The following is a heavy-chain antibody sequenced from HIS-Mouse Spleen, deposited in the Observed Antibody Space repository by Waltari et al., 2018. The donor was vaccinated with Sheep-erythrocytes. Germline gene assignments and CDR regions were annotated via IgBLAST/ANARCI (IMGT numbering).Heavy chain of an antibody. CDR1: GFTFSIYG. CDR2: ISYDGSNK. Sequence: QVQLVASGGGVVQPGRSLRPSCPASGFTFSIYGMHWVRQALGKGLEWVAVISYDGSNKYYADSVKGRFTISRDNSKNTLYLQMNSLRAEDTAVYYCAKASLSDYWGQGTLVTVSS. J-gene: IGHJ4*02. CDR3: AKASLSDY. V-gene: IGHV3-30*18.